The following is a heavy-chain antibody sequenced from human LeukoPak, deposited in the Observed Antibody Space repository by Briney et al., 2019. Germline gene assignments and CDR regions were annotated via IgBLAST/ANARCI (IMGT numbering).Heavy chain of an antibody. J-gene: IGHJ4*02. CDR2: IWYDGSNE. Sequence: GGSLRLSCAASGFTFSSYGMHWVRQAPGKGLEWVAIIWYDGSNEDYADSVKGRFTISRDNSKSTLYLQMNSLRAEDTAVYYCATETGDRNFDYWGQRTLVTVSS. D-gene: IGHD3-16*01. CDR1: GFTFSSYG. V-gene: IGHV3-33*01. CDR3: ATETGDRNFDY.